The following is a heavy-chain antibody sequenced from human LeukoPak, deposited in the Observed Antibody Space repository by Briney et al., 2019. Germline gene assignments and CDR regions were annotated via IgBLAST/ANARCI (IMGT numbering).Heavy chain of an antibody. CDR2: IKSKSEGETT. Sequence: GFLRLSCAASGFTFSFTNAWMNWVRQAPGKGLEWVGHIKSKSEGETTDFAAPVKGRFTISRDDSKNTVYLQMNSLKTEDTAVYYCATPPGYWGSAPFDFWGQGTVVTVSS. V-gene: IGHV3-15*01. CDR1: GFTFSFTNAW. J-gene: IGHJ4*02. CDR3: ATPPGYWGSAPFDF. D-gene: IGHD7-27*01.